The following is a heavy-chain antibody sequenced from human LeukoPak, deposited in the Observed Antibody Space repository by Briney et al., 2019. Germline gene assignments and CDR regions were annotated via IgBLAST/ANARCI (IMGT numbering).Heavy chain of an antibody. Sequence: GGSLRLACAASGFTFSSFGIHWVRQAPGKGLEWVAVISYDGSNKYYADSVKGRFTISSDNSKNTLYLQMNSQRAEDTAVYYCAKASGRITMIVPVIYWGQGTLVTVSS. CDR2: ISYDGSNK. CDR3: AKASGRITMIVPVIY. J-gene: IGHJ4*02. CDR1: GFTFSSFG. V-gene: IGHV3-30*18. D-gene: IGHD3-22*01.